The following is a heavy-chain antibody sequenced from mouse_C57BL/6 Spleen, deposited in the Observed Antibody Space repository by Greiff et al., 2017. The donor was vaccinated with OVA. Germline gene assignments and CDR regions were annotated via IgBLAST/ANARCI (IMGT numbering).Heavy chain of an antibody. CDR3: ARGTGAGGFAY. V-gene: IGHV1-69*01. CDR2: IDPSDSYT. Sequence: QVQLQQPGAELVMPGASVKLSCKASGYTFTSYWMHWVKQRPGQGLEWIGEIDPSDSYTNYNQKFKGKSTLTVDKSSSTAYMQLSSLTSEDSAVYYCARGTGAGGFAYWGQGTLVTVSA. CDR1: GYTFTSYW. J-gene: IGHJ3*01. D-gene: IGHD3-3*01.